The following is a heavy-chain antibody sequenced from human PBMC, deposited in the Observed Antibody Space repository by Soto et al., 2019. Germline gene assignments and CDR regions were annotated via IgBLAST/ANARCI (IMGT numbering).Heavy chain of an antibody. CDR3: ARESCYSDGPDYYYYAMDV. Sequence: EVQLLESGGGLVQPGGSLRLSCAGSGFTFRSFAMTWVRQAPGKGLEWVSVISGSGATAYYADSVRGRFAVSRANSKNKVHLQMNSLRVEDTAVYYCARESCYSDGPDYYYYAMDVWGQGTNVTVSS. V-gene: IGHV3-23*01. J-gene: IGHJ6*02. D-gene: IGHD4-4*01. CDR2: ISGSGATA. CDR1: GFTFRSFA.